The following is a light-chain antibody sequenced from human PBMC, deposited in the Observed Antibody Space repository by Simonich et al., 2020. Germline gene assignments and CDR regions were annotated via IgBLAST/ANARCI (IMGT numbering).Light chain of an antibody. CDR1: QSVLYSSNNKNH. J-gene: IGKJ5*01. V-gene: IGKV4-1*01. CDR2: WAS. CDR3: QQYYSTPIT. Sequence: IVMTQSPDSLAVSLGERATINCKSSQSVLYSSNNKNHLAWYQQKPGQPPKLLIYWASTREYGVPDRFSGSGSGTDFTLTISSLQAEDVAVYYCQQYYSTPITFGQGTRLEIK.